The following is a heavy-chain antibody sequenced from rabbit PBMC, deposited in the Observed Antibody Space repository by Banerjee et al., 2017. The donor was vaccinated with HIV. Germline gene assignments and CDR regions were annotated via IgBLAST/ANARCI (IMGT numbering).Heavy chain of an antibody. Sequence: QQQLEESGGGLVQPEGSLTLTCTASGFSFSSNYWICWVRQAPGKGLEWIGCIWTGSGGTAYASWAKGRFTVTRSTSLNTVTLQLNSLTAADTATYFCARSYTDSNYAWNLWGPGTLVTVS. CDR3: ARSYTDSNYAWNL. J-gene: IGHJ6*01. CDR2: IWTGSGGT. CDR1: GFSFSSNYW. V-gene: IGHV1S45*01. D-gene: IGHD8-1*01.